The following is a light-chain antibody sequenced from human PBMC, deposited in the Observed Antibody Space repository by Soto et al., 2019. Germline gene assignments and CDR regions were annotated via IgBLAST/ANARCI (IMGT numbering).Light chain of an antibody. CDR2: EVS. Sequence: QSVLTQPASVSGSPGQSITISCTGTSSDISGNNYVSWYQHHPGKAPKLMIYEVSNRPSGVSNRFSGSKSGNTASLTISGLQAEDEADYYCSSYTSSSIPWVFGGGTQLTVL. CDR1: SSDISGNNY. CDR3: SSYTSSSIPWV. V-gene: IGLV2-14*01. J-gene: IGLJ3*02.